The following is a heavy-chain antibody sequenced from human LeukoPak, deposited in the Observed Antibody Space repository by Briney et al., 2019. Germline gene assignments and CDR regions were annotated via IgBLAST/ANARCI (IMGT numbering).Heavy chain of an antibody. Sequence: ASVKVSCKASGGTFSSYAISWVRQAPGQGLEWMGRIVPILAIANYAQKFQGRVTITADKSTSTAYMELSSLRSEDTAVYYCARGPERFLVPYHFDYWGQGILVAVSS. J-gene: IGHJ4*02. CDR2: IVPILAIA. CDR3: ARGPERFLVPYHFDY. CDR1: GGTFSSYA. V-gene: IGHV1-69*04. D-gene: IGHD3-3*01.